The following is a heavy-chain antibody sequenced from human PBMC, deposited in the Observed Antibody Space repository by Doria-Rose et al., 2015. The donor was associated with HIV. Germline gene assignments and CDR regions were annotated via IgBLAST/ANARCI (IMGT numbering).Heavy chain of an antibody. Sequence: QVQLVQSGPVLVKPTETLTLTCTVSGVSLSSPGMGVSWIRQPPGKALEWLANSLSDDERSYKPSLKSRLTIARGTAKSQVVITMTDMDPVDTATYYCARIKSSRWYHKYYFDFWGQGTLVIVSA. D-gene: IGHD6-13*01. J-gene: IGHJ4*02. CDR3: ARIKSSRWYHKYYFDF. CDR1: GVSLSSPGMG. V-gene: IGHV2-26*01. CDR2: SLSDDER.